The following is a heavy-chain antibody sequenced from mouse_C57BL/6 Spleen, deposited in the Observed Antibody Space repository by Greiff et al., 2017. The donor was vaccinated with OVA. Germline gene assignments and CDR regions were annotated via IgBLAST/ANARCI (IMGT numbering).Heavy chain of an antibody. CDR2: IDPSDSYT. Sequence: VQLQQPGAELVLPGASVKLSCKASGYTFTSYWMHWVKQRPGQGLEWIGEIDPSDSYTNSNQKFKGKSTLTVDKSSSTAYMQLSSLTSEDSAVYYCARPDGRSWYFDGWGTGTTVTVSS. CDR3: ARPDGRSWYFDG. V-gene: IGHV1-69*01. J-gene: IGHJ1*03. D-gene: IGHD1-1*01. CDR1: GYTFTSYW.